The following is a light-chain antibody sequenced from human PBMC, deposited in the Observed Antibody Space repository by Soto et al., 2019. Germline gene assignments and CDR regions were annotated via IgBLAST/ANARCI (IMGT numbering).Light chain of an antibody. CDR2: STT. V-gene: IGLV8-61*01. Sequence: QTVVTQEPSFSVSPGGTVTLTRGLKSGSVSSSNYPSWYQQTPGQPPRTVIYSTTTRSSGVPDRFSGSILGNKAALTITGAQAEDECDYYCVLYLGNGISVFGGGTKLTVL. CDR1: SGSVSSSNY. J-gene: IGLJ3*02. CDR3: VLYLGNGISV.